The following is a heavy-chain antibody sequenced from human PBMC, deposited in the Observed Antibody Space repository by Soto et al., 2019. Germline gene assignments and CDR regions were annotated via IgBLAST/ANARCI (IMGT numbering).Heavy chain of an antibody. J-gene: IGHJ4*02. CDR3: ARAPPLSWNDY. V-gene: IGHV1-3*01. CDR1: GYTFTSYG. D-gene: IGHD6-13*01. Sequence: ASVKVSCKASGYTFTSYGISCVRQAPGQGLEWMGWIDAGNGNTKYSQKFQGRVTITRDTSASTAYMELSSLRSEDTAVYYCARAPPLSWNDYWGQGTLVTVSS. CDR2: IDAGNGNT.